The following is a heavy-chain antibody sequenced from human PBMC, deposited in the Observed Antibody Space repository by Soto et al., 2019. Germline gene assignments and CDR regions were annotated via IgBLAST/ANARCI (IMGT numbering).Heavy chain of an antibody. Sequence: GASVRVSCKASGYSFTGYYLHWVRQAPGQGLEWMGCINPINGNTKYVQKFHGRLTMTRDTSTSTAYMELSRLQSDDTAVYYCATEGVNAAPSQYNGFDPWGQGVQVTVSS. J-gene: IGHJ5*02. D-gene: IGHD2-21*01. CDR2: INPINGNT. V-gene: IGHV1-2*02. CDR1: GYSFTGYY. CDR3: ATEGVNAAPSQYNGFDP.